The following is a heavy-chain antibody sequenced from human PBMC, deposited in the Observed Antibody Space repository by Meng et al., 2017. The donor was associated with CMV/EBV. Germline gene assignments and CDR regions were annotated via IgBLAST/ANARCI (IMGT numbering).Heavy chain of an antibody. CDR2: INHSGST. V-gene: IGHV4-34*01. CDR3: ARELRFLESTGWYYYGMDV. Sequence: SETLSLTCAVYGGSFSGYYWSWIRQPPGKGLEWIGEINHSGSTNYNPSPKSRVTISVDTSKNQFSLKLSSVTAADTAVYYCARELRFLESTGWYYYGMDVWGQGTTVTVSS. J-gene: IGHJ6*02. D-gene: IGHD3-3*01. CDR1: GGSFSGYY.